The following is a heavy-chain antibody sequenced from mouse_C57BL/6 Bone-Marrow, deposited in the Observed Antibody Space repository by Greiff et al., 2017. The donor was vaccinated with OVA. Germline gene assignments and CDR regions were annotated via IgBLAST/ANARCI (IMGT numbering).Heavy chain of an antibody. CDR2: ISSGGSYT. Sequence: EVKVVESGGDLVKPGGSLKLSCAASGFTFSSYGMSWVRQTPDKRLEWVATISSGGSYTYYPDSVKGRFTISRDNAKNTLYLQMSSLKSEDTAMYYCARRFYYYGSSYAMDYWGQGTSVTVSS. J-gene: IGHJ4*01. V-gene: IGHV5-6*02. D-gene: IGHD1-1*01. CDR1: GFTFSSYG. CDR3: ARRFYYYGSSYAMDY.